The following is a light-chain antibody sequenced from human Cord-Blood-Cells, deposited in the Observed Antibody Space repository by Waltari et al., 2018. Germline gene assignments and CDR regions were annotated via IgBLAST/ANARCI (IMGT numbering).Light chain of an antibody. CDR3: SSYTSSSTYV. CDR1: SSDVCGYHY. J-gene: IGLJ1*01. V-gene: IGLV2-14*01. Sequence: QSALTQPASVSGSPGQSITISCTGTSSDVCGYHYVSWYQQHPGKAPKLMLYDVSNRPSGVSNRFSGSKSGNTASRTISGLQAEDEADYYCSSYTSSSTYVFGTGTKVTVL. CDR2: DVS.